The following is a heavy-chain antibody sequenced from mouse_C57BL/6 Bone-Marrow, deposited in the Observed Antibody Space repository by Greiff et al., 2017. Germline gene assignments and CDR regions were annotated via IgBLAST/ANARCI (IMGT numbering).Heavy chain of an antibody. CDR3: AREGLLR. Sequence: EVKLVESGGGLVKPGGSLKLSCAASGFTFSSYAMSWVRQTPEKRLEWVATISDGGSYTYYPDNVKGRFTISRDNAKNNLYLQMSHLKSEDTAMYYCAREGLLRWGRGTTLTVSS. CDR2: ISDGGSYT. CDR1: GFTFSSYA. D-gene: IGHD1-1*01. J-gene: IGHJ2*01. V-gene: IGHV5-4*01.